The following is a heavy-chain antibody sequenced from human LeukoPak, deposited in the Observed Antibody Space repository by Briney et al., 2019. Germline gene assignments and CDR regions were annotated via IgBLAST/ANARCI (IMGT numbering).Heavy chain of an antibody. V-gene: IGHV4-59*01. D-gene: IGHD2-15*01. CDR2: IYYSGST. J-gene: IGHJ4*02. Sequence: SETLSLTCTVSGGSISSYYWSWIRQPPGKGLEWIGYIYYSGSTNYNPSLKSRVTISVDTSKNQFSLKLCSVTAADTAVYYCARERRGWYLDYWGQGTLVTVSS. CDR1: GGSISSYY. CDR3: ARERRGWYLDY.